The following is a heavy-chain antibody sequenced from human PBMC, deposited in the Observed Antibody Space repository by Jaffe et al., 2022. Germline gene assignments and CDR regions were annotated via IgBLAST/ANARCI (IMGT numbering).Heavy chain of an antibody. Sequence: QVQLVESGGGVVQPGGSLRLSCAASGFTFSSYGMHWVRQAPGKGLEWVAFIRYDGSNKYYADSVKGRFTISRDNSKNTLYLQMNSLRAEDTAVYYCAKYCSGGSCYSEVPSAFDPWGQGTLVTVSS. CDR2: IRYDGSNK. V-gene: IGHV3-30*02. D-gene: IGHD2-15*01. CDR3: AKYCSGGSCYSEVPSAFDP. J-gene: IGHJ5*02. CDR1: GFTFSSYG.